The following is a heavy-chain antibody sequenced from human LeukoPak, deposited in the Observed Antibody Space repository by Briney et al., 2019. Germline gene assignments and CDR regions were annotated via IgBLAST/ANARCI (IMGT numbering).Heavy chain of an antibody. J-gene: IGHJ4*02. V-gene: IGHV1-24*01. CDR3: ATDRGRYCSSTSCYDY. Sequence: ASVKVSCKVSGYTLTELSMHWVRQAPGQGLEWMGGFDPEDGGTIYAQKFQGRVTMTEDTSTDTDYMELSSLRSEDTAVYYCATDRGRYCSSTSCYDYWGQGTLVTVSS. D-gene: IGHD2-2*01. CDR1: GYTLTELS. CDR2: FDPEDGGT.